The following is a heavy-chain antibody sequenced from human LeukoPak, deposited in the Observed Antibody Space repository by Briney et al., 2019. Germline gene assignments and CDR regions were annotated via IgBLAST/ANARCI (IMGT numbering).Heavy chain of an antibody. J-gene: IGHJ3*02. CDR3: ASSVDTAMTSDVGLDI. CDR2: INPNSGGT. V-gene: IGHV1-2*02. D-gene: IGHD5-18*01. CDR1: GYTFTDYY. Sequence: GASVKVSCRASGYTFTDYYMHWVRQAPGQGLEWMGWINPNSGGTNYAQKFQGRVTMTRDTSISTAYMELSRLRSDDTAVYYCASSVDTAMTSDVGLDIWGQGTMVTVSS.